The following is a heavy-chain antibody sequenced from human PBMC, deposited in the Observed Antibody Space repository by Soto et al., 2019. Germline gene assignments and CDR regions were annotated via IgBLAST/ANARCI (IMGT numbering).Heavy chain of an antibody. D-gene: IGHD2-15*01. CDR2: IFSNDEK. V-gene: IGHV2-26*01. J-gene: IGHJ3*02. CDR3: ARIVVPGYAFDI. Sequence: QVTLKESGPVLVKPTETLTLTCTASGFSLSNARMGVSWIRQPPGKALEWLAHIFSNDEKSYSTSLKSRLTISKDTSKSQVVLTMTNMDPVDTATYYCARIVVPGYAFDIWGQGTMVTVSS. CDR1: GFSLSNARMG.